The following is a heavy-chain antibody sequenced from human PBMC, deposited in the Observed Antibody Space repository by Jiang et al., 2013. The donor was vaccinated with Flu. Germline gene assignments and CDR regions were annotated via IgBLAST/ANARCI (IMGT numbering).Heavy chain of an antibody. CDR1: GFSLSTSGMC. J-gene: IGHJ4*02. Sequence: KPTQTLTLTCTFSGFSLSTSGMCVSWIRQPPGKALEWLARIDWDDDKYYRESLKTRLTISKDTSKKQVVLTMTNLGPVDTATYYCARSSSWFLVDFWGQGTLVTVSP. D-gene: IGHD6-13*01. CDR3: ARSSSWFLVDF. CDR2: IDWDDDK. V-gene: IGHV2-70*11.